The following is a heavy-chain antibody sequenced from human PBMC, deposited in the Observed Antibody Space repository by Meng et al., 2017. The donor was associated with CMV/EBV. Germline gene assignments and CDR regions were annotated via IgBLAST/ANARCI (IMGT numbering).Heavy chain of an antibody. V-gene: IGHV3-21*01. CDR1: GFTFSSYS. CDR2: ISSSSSYI. D-gene: IGHD1-26*01. J-gene: IGHJ4*02. CDR3: ARDQRYRKAFDY. Sequence: SCAASGFTFSSYSMNWVRQAPGKGLEWVSSISSSSSYIYYADSVKGRFTTSRDNAKNSLYLQMNSLRAEDTAVYYCARDQRYRKAFDYWGQGTLVRLL.